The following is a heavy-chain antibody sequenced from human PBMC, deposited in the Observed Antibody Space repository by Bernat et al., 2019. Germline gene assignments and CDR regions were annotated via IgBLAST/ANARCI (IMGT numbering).Heavy chain of an antibody. CDR3: AKGGSGYSDYPRYWYFDL. V-gene: IGHV3-30*18. J-gene: IGHJ2*01. CDR2: ISYDGNNK. Sequence: QVQLVESGGGVVQPGGSWRLPCAAPGFTFVSYGMHWVRQAPGKGREWVAVISYDGNNKFHADSVKGRFTISRDNSKNTLYLQMNSLRGDDTAVFYCAKGGSGYSDYPRYWYFDLWGRGTLVTVSS. CDR1: GFTFVSYG. D-gene: IGHD4-11*01.